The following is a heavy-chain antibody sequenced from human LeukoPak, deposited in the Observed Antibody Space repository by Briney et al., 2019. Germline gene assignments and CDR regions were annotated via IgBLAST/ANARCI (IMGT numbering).Heavy chain of an antibody. CDR2: IIPIFGTA. V-gene: IGHV1-69*13. Sequence: PLASVKVSCKASGGTFSNYAINWVRQAPGQGLEWMRGIIPIFGTANYAQKFQGRVTITADESTSTAYMELSSLRSEDTAVYYCARLQVPAKNWFDPWGQGTLVTVSS. CDR3: ARLQVPAKNWFDP. CDR1: GGTFSNYA. J-gene: IGHJ5*02. D-gene: IGHD2-2*01.